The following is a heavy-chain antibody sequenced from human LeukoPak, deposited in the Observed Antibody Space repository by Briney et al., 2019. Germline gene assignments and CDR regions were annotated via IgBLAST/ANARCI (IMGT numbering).Heavy chain of an antibody. CDR1: AFTVSSNY. D-gene: IGHD5-18*01. J-gene: IGHJ4*02. CDR3: ARALRGYSYVLDY. CDR2: IYSGGST. V-gene: IGHV3-53*01. Sequence: GSLRLSCAASAFTVSSNYMSWVRQAPGKGLEWVSVIYSGGSTYYADSVKGRFTISRDNSKNTLYLQMNNLRAEDTAVYYCARALRGYSYVLDYWGQGTLVTVSS.